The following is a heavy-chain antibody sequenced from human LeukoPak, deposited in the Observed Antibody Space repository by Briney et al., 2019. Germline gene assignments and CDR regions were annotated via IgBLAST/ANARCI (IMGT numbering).Heavy chain of an antibody. CDR1: GGSFSGYY. CDR3: ARGPSPEDIVVVPAATYYYYGMHV. J-gene: IGHJ6*02. D-gene: IGHD2-2*01. Sequence: PSETLSLTCAVYGGSFSGYYWSWIRQPPGKGLEWIGEINHSGSTNYNPSLKSRVTISVDTSKNQFSLKLSSVTAADTAVYYCARGPSPEDIVVVPAATYYYYGMHVWGQGTTVTVSS. CDR2: INHSGST. V-gene: IGHV4-34*01.